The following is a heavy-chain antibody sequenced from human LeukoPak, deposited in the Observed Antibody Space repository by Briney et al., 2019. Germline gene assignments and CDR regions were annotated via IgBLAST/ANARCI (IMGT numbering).Heavy chain of an antibody. D-gene: IGHD3-9*01. J-gene: IGHJ4*02. V-gene: IGHV1-69*06. CDR1: GATFSSYA. Sequence: SVKVSCKASGATFSSYAISWVRQAPGQGLEWMGGIIPIFGTANYAQKFQGRVTITADKSTSTAYMELSSLRSEDTAVYYCARAIDYDILTGSPYYFDYWGQGTLVTVSS. CDR3: ARAIDYDILTGSPYYFDY. CDR2: IIPIFGTA.